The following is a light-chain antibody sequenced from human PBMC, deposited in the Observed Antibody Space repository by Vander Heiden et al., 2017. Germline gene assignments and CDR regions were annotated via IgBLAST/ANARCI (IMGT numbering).Light chain of an antibody. Sequence: DIQMTQSPSTLSASVGDRVTITCRASQSISSWLAWYQQKPGKAPKLLIYMASSLESGVPSMFSGSGSGTEFTLTSSSLQPDDFATYYFQQSNRDVTFGQGTKVEIK. J-gene: IGKJ1*01. CDR3: QQSNRDVT. CDR2: MAS. CDR1: QSISSW. V-gene: IGKV1-5*03.